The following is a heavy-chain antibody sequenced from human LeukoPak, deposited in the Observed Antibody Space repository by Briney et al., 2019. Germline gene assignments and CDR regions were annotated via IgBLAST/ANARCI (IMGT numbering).Heavy chain of an antibody. Sequence: ASVRVSCKASGYTFTSYDINWVRQAAGQGLEWMGWMNPNSGNTGYAQKFQGRITMAGNTSISTAYMELSSLTSEDTAVYFCARRYDSGSYHLPHWGQGTLVTVSS. CDR1: GYTFTSYD. D-gene: IGHD3-10*01. V-gene: IGHV1-8*01. J-gene: IGHJ4*02. CDR3: ARRYDSGSYHLPH. CDR2: MNPNSGNT.